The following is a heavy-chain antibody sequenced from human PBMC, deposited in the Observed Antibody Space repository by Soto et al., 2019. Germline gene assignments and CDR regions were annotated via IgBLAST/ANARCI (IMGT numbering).Heavy chain of an antibody. CDR1: GGSISSSSYY. D-gene: IGHD4-17*01. Sequence: SETLSLTCTVSGGSISSSSYYWGWIRQPPGKGLEWIGSIYYSGSTYYNPSLKSRVTISVDTSKNQFSLKLSSVTAADTAVYYCAIQSPPTTSYGDYFGYYYMDVWGKGTTVTVSS. CDR3: AIQSPPTTSYGDYFGYYYMDV. V-gene: IGHV4-39*01. J-gene: IGHJ6*03. CDR2: IYYSGST.